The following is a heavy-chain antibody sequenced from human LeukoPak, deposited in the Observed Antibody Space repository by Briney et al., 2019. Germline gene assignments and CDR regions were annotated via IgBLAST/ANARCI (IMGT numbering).Heavy chain of an antibody. J-gene: IGHJ6*02. Sequence: SETLSLTCTVSGGSIGSYYWSWIRQPPGKGLKWIGYIYYSGSTNYNPSLKSRVTISVDTSKNQFSLKLSSVTAADTAVYYCARRSPYCSSTSCYRYYYYGMDVWGQGTTVTVSS. D-gene: IGHD2-2*01. CDR1: GGSIGSYY. CDR2: IYYSGST. V-gene: IGHV4-59*08. CDR3: ARRSPYCSSTSCYRYYYYGMDV.